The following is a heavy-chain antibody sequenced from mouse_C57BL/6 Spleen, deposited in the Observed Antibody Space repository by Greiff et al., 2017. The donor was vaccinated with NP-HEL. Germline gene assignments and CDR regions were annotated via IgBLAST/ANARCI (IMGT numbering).Heavy chain of an antibody. D-gene: IGHD3-2*02. CDR3: ARRGDSSGTGWFAY. J-gene: IGHJ3*01. Sequence: EVKLMESGGDLVKPGGSLKLSCAASGFTFSSYGMSWVRQTPDKRLEWVATISSGGSYTYYPDSVKGRFTISRDNAKNTLYLQMSSLKSEDTAMYYCARRGDSSGTGWFAYWGQGTLVTVSA. CDR1: GFTFSSYG. CDR2: ISSGGSYT. V-gene: IGHV5-6*01.